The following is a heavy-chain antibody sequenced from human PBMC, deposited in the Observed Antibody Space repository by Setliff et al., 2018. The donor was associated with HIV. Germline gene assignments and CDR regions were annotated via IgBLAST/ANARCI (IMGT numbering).Heavy chain of an antibody. V-gene: IGHV3-30*01. Sequence: GGSLRLSCVASGFTFSNFAMHWVRQAPGKGLECVSVISYDASRTSSADSVKGRFTISRDNSKNTLFLQLNTLRPEDTAVYYSATLRMVYAMHDYWGQETLVTVSS. CDR3: ATLRMVYAMHDY. CDR1: GFTFSNFA. J-gene: IGHJ4*02. CDR2: ISYDASRT. D-gene: IGHD2-8*01.